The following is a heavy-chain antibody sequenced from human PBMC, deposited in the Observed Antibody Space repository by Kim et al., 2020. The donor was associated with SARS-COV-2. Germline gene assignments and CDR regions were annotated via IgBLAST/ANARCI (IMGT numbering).Heavy chain of an antibody. CDR3: ASTGGYSYCLYYYGMDV. J-gene: IGHJ6*02. D-gene: IGHD5-18*01. CDR1: GGSISSSSYY. V-gene: IGHV4-39*01. CDR2: IYYSGST. Sequence: SETLSLTCTVSGGSISSSSYYWGWIRQPPGKGLEWIGSIYYSGSTYYNPSLKTRVTISVDTSKNQFSLKLSSVTAADTAVYYCASTGGYSYCLYYYGMDVWGQGTTVTVSS.